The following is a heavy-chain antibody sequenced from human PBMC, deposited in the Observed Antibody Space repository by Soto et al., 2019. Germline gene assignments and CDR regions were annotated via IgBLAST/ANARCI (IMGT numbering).Heavy chain of an antibody. V-gene: IGHV3-23*01. CDR3: EKDRPGEYSSSSVFDY. CDR1: GFTFSSYA. Sequence: EVQLLESGGGLVQPGGSLRLSCAASGFTFSSYAMSWVRQAPGKGLEWVSAISGSGGSTYYADSVKGRFTISRDNSKNTLYLQMNSLRAEDTAVYYCEKDRPGEYSSSSVFDYWGQGTLVTVSS. CDR2: ISGSGGST. J-gene: IGHJ4*02. D-gene: IGHD6-6*01.